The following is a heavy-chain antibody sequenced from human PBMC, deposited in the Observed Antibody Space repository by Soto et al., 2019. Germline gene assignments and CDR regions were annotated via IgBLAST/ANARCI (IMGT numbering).Heavy chain of an antibody. CDR1: AGAITTDY. CDR3: AGLFIVGAPGSYYTGLEV. Sequence: QVPLQESGPGLVKPSETLSLTCNVSAGAITTDYWSWNRQAPGRGLQWIGYISSSGIPVYTPSLRSRLLTPGVPSKNHFSVALTSVTGAHTATYYCAGLFIVGAPGSYYTGLEVWGQGTTVTVSS. V-gene: IGHV4-59*01. J-gene: IGHJ6*02. CDR2: ISSSGIP. D-gene: IGHD1-26*01.